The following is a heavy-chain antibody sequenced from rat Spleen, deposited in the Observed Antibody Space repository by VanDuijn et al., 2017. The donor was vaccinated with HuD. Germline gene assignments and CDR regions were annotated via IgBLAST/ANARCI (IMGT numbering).Heavy chain of an antibody. CDR3: TTTYDGSYYYDY. J-gene: IGHJ2*01. CDR2: ISYDDRST. V-gene: IGHV5-29*01. D-gene: IGHD1-12*02. Sequence: EVQLVESGGGLVQPGRSLKLSCAASGFTFSDYGLAWVRQAPTKGLEWVATISYDDRSTYYRDSVKGRFTISRDNAKSTLYLQMDSLRSEDTATYYCTTTYDGSYYYDYWGQGVMVTVSS. CDR1: GFTFSDYG.